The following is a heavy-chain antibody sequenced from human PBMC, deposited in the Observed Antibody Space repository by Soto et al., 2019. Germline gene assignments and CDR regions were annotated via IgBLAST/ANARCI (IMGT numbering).Heavy chain of an antibody. Sequence: GESLKISCKGSGYRFTSYWIAWVRQMPGKGLEWMGIIYPGDSNTRYSPSFQGQVTISADKSISTAYLQWSSLKASDTAIYYCARLGIAAAGIHYHYYGMDVWGQGTTVTVSS. CDR3: ARLGIAAAGIHYHYYGMDV. CDR1: GYRFTSYW. CDR2: IYPGDSNT. J-gene: IGHJ6*02. V-gene: IGHV5-51*01. D-gene: IGHD6-13*01.